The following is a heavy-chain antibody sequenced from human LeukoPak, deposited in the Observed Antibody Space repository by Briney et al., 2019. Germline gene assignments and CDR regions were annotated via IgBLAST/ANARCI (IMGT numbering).Heavy chain of an antibody. Sequence: GGSLRLSCAASGFIFANYFMSWVRQAPGKGLEWVASIKHDGSEKYYVDSVRGRFTISRDNTMNSLYLQMSSLRAEDTAVYYCATDRGWRTSGYYLYYFEYWGQGTLVTYSS. V-gene: IGHV3-7*01. J-gene: IGHJ4*02. D-gene: IGHD3-3*01. CDR2: IKHDGSEK. CDR3: ATDRGWRTSGYYLYYFEY. CDR1: GFIFANYF.